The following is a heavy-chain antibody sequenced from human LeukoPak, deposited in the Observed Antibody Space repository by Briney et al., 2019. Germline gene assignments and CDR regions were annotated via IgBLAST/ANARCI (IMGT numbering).Heavy chain of an antibody. V-gene: IGHV3-64*01. Sequence: GGSLRLSCAASGFTFSSYAMHWVRQAPGKGLEYVSAISSNGGSTYYANSVKGRFTISRDNSKNTLYLQMGSLRAEDMAVYYCARDRGSSSWYDAFDIWGRGTMVTVSS. D-gene: IGHD6-13*01. CDR1: GFTFSSYA. J-gene: IGHJ3*02. CDR2: ISSNGGST. CDR3: ARDRGSSSWYDAFDI.